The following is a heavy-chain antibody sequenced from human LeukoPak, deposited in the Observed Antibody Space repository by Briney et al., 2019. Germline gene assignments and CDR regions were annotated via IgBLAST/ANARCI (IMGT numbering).Heavy chain of an antibody. CDR3: AKGMSGNYYEGTDY. Sequence: SGGSLRLSCAASGFTFSSYGMSWVRQAPGKGLEWVANIKQDGSEKYYVDSVKGRFTISRDNARNSLYLQMNSLRAEDTALYYCAKGMSGNYYEGTDYWGQGTLVTVSS. D-gene: IGHD1-26*01. V-gene: IGHV3-7*03. CDR2: IKQDGSEK. J-gene: IGHJ4*02. CDR1: GFTFSSYG.